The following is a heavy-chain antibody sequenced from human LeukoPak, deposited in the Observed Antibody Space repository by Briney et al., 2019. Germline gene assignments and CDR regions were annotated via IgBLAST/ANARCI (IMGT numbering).Heavy chain of an antibody. CDR1: GFTFSSYA. J-gene: IGHJ4*02. CDR2: ISSSADST. D-gene: IGHD4-23*01. Sequence: GGSLRLSCEASGFTFSSYAMSWVRQAPGKGLAWVSVISSSADSTYYADSVKGRFTISRDNSKSTLFLQMNSLRAEDTAVYYCAKPLEKYTYGGNFDYWGQGILVTVSS. V-gene: IGHV3-23*01. CDR3: AKPLEKYTYGGNFDY.